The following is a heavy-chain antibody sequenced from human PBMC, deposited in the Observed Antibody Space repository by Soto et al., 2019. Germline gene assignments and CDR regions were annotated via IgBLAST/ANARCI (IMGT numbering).Heavy chain of an antibody. CDR2: ISYDGSNK. D-gene: IGHD4-17*01. V-gene: IGHV3-30*18. CDR3: AKDPYGTTVTLPLDY. CDR1: GFTFSSYG. J-gene: IGHJ4*02. Sequence: QVQLVESGGGVVQPGRSLRLSCAASGFTFSSYGMHWVRQAPGKGLEWVAVISYDGSNKYYADSVKGRFTISRDNSKNTLYLQMNSLRAEDTAVYYCAKDPYGTTVTLPLDYWGQGTLVTVSS.